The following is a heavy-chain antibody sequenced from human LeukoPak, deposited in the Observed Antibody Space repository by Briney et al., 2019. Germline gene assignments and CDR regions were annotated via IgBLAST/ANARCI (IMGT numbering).Heavy chain of an antibody. D-gene: IGHD3-3*01. J-gene: IGHJ6*02. V-gene: IGHV3-23*01. CDR1: GFTFSSYA. CDR3: AKDALRFLEWLAEDYGMDV. Sequence: GGSLRLSCAASGFTFSSYAMSWVRQAPGKGLEWVSAISGSGGSTYYADSVKGRFTISRDNSKNTPYLQMNSLRAEDTAVYYCAKDALRFLEWLAEDYGMDVWGQGTTVTVSS. CDR2: ISGSGGST.